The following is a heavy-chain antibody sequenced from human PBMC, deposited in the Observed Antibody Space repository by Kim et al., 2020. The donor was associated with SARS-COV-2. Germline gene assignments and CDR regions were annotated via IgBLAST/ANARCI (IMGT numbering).Heavy chain of an antibody. CDR2: INPSGGST. CDR1: GYTFTSYY. V-gene: IGHV1-46*01. D-gene: IGHD2-2*01. Sequence: ASVKVSCKASGYTFTSYYMHWVRQAPGQGLEWMGIINPSGGSTSYAQKFQGRVTMTRDTSTSTVYMELSSRRSEDTAVYYCARDRVVVVPAAMRVSPASFDPWGQGTLVTVSS. CDR3: ARDRVVVVPAAMRVSPASFDP. J-gene: IGHJ5*02.